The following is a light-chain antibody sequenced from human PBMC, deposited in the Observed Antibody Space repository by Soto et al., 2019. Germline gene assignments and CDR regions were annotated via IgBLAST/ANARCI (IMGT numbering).Light chain of an antibody. Sequence: QSVLTQPPSVSGSPGQSITISCTGTSSDVGGYNYVSWYQQHPGKAPKLMIYEVSNRPSGVSNRFSGSKSGNTASLTISGLQAEDEADYYCSSYTSSSKLFGTGTKVTVL. V-gene: IGLV2-14*01. CDR1: SSDVGGYNY. CDR3: SSYTSSSKL. J-gene: IGLJ1*01. CDR2: EVS.